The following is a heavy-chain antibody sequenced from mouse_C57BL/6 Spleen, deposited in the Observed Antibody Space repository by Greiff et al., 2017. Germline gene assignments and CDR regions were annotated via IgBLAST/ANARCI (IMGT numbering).Heavy chain of an antibody. J-gene: IGHJ2*01. CDR2: ISDGGSYT. CDR1: GFTFSSYA. V-gene: IGHV5-4*01. CDR3: SRDGGSSGYDY. D-gene: IGHD3-2*02. Sequence: EVQRVESGGGLVKPGGSLKLSCAASGFTFSSYAMSWVRQTPEKRLEWVATISDGGSYTYYPDNVKGRFTISRDNAKNNLYLHMSHLKYEDTAMYYCSRDGGSSGYDYWGQGTTLTVSS.